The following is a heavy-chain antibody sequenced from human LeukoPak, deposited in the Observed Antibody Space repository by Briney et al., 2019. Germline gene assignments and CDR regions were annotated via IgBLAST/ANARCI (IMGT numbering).Heavy chain of an antibody. V-gene: IGHV3-7*01. Sequence: GGSLRLSCAASGFSFSSYGMHWVRQAPGKGLEWVANIKQDGSEKYYVDSVKGRFTISRDNAKNSLYLQMNSLRAEDTAVYYCARERRFIDYWGQGTLVTVSS. CDR2: IKQDGSEK. CDR3: ARERRFIDY. J-gene: IGHJ4*02. CDR1: GFSFSSYG. D-gene: IGHD4-17*01.